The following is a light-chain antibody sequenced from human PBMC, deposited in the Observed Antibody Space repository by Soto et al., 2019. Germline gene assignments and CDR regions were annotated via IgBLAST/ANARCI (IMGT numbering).Light chain of an antibody. CDR3: QQYGSSIT. V-gene: IGKV3-20*01. CDR1: QSVSSSY. J-gene: IGKJ5*01. CDR2: GAS. Sequence: EIVLTQSPGTLSLSPGERATLSCRASQSVSSSYLAWYQQKPGQAPRLLIYGASTRATGTPARFSGSGSGTEFTLTISSLEPEDFAVYYCQQYGSSITFGQGTRLEIK.